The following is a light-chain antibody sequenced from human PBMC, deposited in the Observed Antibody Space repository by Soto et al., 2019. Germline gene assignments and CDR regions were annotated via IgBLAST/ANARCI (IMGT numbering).Light chain of an antibody. V-gene: IGKV3-20*01. CDR1: QSISSSY. J-gene: IGKJ1*01. Sequence: EIVFTQSPCTLPLSPGERATLSCRASQSISSSYLAWYQQKPGQAPRLLIYGSSSRATGIPDRFSGSGSGTDFTLTISRLEPEDFAVYYCQLYTTFGQGTKVDIK. CDR2: GSS. CDR3: QLYTT.